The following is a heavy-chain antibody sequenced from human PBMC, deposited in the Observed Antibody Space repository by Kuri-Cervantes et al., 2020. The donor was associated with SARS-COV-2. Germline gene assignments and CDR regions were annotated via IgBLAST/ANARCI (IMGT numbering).Heavy chain of an antibody. CDR1: GYSISSGYY. Sequence: SETLSLTCAVSGYSISSGYYWGWIRQPPGKGLEWIGSMFHGGHSYYNSSVRSRVTISVDTSKNQFSLNLTSVTATDTAIYYCARRTSGNFDLWGRGILVTVSS. J-gene: IGHJ2*01. V-gene: IGHV4-38-2*01. CDR2: MFHGGHS. CDR3: ARRTSGNFDL. D-gene: IGHD3-3*01.